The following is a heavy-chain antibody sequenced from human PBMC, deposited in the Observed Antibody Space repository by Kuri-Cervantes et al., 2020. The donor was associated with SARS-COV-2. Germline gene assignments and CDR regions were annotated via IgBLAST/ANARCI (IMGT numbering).Heavy chain of an antibody. Sequence: KVSCKGSGYSFTTYWIAWVRQTPGKGLEWVGIINPGDSDTRYSPSFEAQVSISADNSVNTAYLQWISLKASDTAIYYCVRAVTGISNPYYFDYWGQGTLVTVSS. V-gene: IGHV5-51*01. CDR3: VRAVTGISNPYYFDY. CDR1: GYSFTTYW. J-gene: IGHJ4*02. D-gene: IGHD1-14*01. CDR2: INPGDSDT.